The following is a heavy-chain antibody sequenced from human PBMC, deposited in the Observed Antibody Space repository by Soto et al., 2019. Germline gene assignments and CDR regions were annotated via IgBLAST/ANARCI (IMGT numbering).Heavy chain of an antibody. V-gene: IGHV1-18*01. D-gene: IGHD6-13*01. CDR3: ARDSQYSTSWQRFDS. CDR1: GYTFTDYA. CDR2: VNTYNGNP. Sequence: QVQLVQSGVEVKKPGASVKVSCKASGYTFTDYAISWVRQAPGRGLEWMGWVNTYNGNPNYAQIFQGRVTMTTDTSTDTAYMELRSLNSADSAVYYCARDSQYSTSWQRFDSWGQGTLVTVSS. J-gene: IGHJ4*02.